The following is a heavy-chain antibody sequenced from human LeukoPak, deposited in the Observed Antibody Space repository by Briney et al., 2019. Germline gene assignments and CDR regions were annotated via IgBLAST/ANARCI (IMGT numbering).Heavy chain of an antibody. V-gene: IGHV3-74*03. CDR2: IRHEGTTT. D-gene: IGHD3-9*01. Sequence: PGGSLRLSCAASGFTFSTYWMHCVRQAPGKGLVWVARIRHEGTTTAYADSVKGRFTISRDNAKNTLFLQMNSLSAEDTAVYYCARDLDRILFDYWGQGTLVTVSS. CDR1: GFTFSTYW. J-gene: IGHJ4*02. CDR3: ARDLDRILFDY.